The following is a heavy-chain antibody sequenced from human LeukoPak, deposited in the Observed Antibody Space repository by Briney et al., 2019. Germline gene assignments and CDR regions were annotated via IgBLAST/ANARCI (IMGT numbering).Heavy chain of an antibody. V-gene: IGHV3-23*01. J-gene: IGHJ4*02. CDR2: ISGSGGIT. Sequence: GGSLRLSCAASGFTFSSYSMNWVRQAPGKGLEWVSVISGSGGITNYADSVKGRFTISRDNSKNTLYLHMNSLRAEDTAVYYCAKTGAVPIVYYFDYWGQGTLVTVSS. D-gene: IGHD2-15*01. CDR1: GFTFSSYS. CDR3: AKTGAVPIVYYFDY.